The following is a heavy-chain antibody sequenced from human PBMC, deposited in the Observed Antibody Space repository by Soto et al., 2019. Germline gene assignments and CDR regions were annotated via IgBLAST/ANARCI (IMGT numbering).Heavy chain of an antibody. V-gene: IGHV3-48*03. CDR2: ISSSGSTI. Sequence: GGSLRLSCAASGFTFSSYEMNWVRQAPGKGLEWVSYISSSGSTIYYADSVKGRFTISRDNAKNSLYLQMNSLRAEDTAVYYCARDRPYYYDKVEAWYFDLWGRGTLVTVSS. J-gene: IGHJ2*01. CDR3: ARDRPYYYDKVEAWYFDL. D-gene: IGHD3-22*01. CDR1: GFTFSSYE.